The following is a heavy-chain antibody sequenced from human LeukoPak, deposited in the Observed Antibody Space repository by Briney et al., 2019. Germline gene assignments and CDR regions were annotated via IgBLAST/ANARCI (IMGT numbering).Heavy chain of an antibody. CDR2: INSDGSST. CDR1: GFTFSSYW. V-gene: IGHV3-74*01. CDR3: ASFSVVPAANP. Sequence: PGGSLRLSCAASGFTFSSYWMHWVRQAPGKGLVWVSRINSDGSSTSYADSVKGRFTISRDNAKNTLYLQMSSLRAEDTAVYYCASFSVVPAANPWGQGTLVTVSS. J-gene: IGHJ5*02. D-gene: IGHD2-2*01.